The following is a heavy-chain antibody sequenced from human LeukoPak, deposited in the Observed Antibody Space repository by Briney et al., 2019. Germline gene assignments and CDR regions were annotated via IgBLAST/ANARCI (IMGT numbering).Heavy chain of an antibody. J-gene: IGHJ4*02. CDR1: GYTFTSYG. D-gene: IGHD6-13*01. Sequence: SVTVSCKASGYTFTSYGISWVRQAPGQGLEWMGGIIPIFGTANYAQKFQGRVTITADESTSTAYMELSSLRSEDTAVYYCARSLYSSSWYYFDYWGQGTLVTVSS. V-gene: IGHV1-69*13. CDR3: ARSLYSSSWYYFDY. CDR2: IIPIFGTA.